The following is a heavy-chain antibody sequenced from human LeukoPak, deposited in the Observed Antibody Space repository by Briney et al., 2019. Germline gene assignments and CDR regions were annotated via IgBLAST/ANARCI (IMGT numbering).Heavy chain of an antibody. D-gene: IGHD6-25*01. Sequence: PGGSLRLSCAVSGFTVSSNYMSWVRQAPGKGLEWVSSIYSGESTYYAGSVKGRFTISRDNSKNTLHLQMNSLRADDTAVYYCAKDRGTSLCDAFDIWGQGTMVTVSS. CDR1: GFTVSSNY. V-gene: IGHV3-53*01. J-gene: IGHJ3*02. CDR3: AKDRGTSLCDAFDI. CDR2: IYSGEST.